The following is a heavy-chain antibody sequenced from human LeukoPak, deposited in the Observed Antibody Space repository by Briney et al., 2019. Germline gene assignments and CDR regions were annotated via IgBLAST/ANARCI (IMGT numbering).Heavy chain of an antibody. V-gene: IGHV3-30*04. D-gene: IGHD3-10*01. J-gene: IGHJ4*02. CDR2: ISYDGSNK. CDR1: GFTFSSYA. Sequence: QLGRSLRLSCAASGFTFSSYAMHWVRQAPGKGLEWVAVISYDGSNKYYADSVKGRFTISRDNSKNTLYLQMNSLRAEDTAVYYCARLRGLDYWGQGTLVTVSS. CDR3: ARLRGLDY.